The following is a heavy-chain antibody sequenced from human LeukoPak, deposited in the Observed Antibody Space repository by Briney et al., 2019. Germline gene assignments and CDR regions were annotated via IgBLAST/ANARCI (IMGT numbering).Heavy chain of an antibody. V-gene: IGHV3-15*01. CDR3: TRSNDI. CDR1: GFTFSNAW. Sequence: GGSLRLSCAASGFTFSNAWMSWVRQAPGKGLKWVGRIRSKADGGTTEYAEFVKGRFTISRDDSKDTLYLQMISLKPEDTAVYYCTRSNDIWGQGTLVTVSS. D-gene: IGHD3-9*01. J-gene: IGHJ4*02. CDR2: IRSKADGGTT.